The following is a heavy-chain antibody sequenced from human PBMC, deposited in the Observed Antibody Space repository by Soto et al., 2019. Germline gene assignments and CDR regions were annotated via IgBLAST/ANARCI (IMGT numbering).Heavy chain of an antibody. Sequence: SSETLSLTCAVYGGSFSGYYWSWIRQPPGKGLEWIGEINHSGSTNYNPSLKSRVAISVDTSKNQFSLKLSSVTAADTAVYYCALGNFDAFDIWGQGTMVTVSS. CDR2: INHSGST. V-gene: IGHV4-34*01. CDR1: GGSFSGYY. CDR3: ALGNFDAFDI. J-gene: IGHJ3*02.